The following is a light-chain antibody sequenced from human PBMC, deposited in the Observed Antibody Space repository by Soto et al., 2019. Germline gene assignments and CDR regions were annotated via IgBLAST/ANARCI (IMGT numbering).Light chain of an antibody. V-gene: IGKV3-15*01. CDR3: QQYNNRPPWT. CDR1: QSVGSN. J-gene: IGKJ1*01. CDR2: GAS. Sequence: EIVMTQSPATLSVSPGERATLSCRASQSVGSNLAWYQQKPGQAPRLLMYGASTRATGIPARFSGSGSGAEFTLTISSRQSEDFAVYSCQQYNNRPPWTFGQGTKVEIK.